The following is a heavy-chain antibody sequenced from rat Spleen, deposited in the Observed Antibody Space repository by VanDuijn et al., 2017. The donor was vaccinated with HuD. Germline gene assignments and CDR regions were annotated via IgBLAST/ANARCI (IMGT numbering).Heavy chain of an antibody. CDR2: ISYDGSST. V-gene: IGHV5-29*01. Sequence: EVQLVESDGGLVQPGRSLKLSCAASGFTFSDYGMAWVRQAPTKGLEWVATISYDGSSTYYRDSLKGRFTISRDNAKSTLYLQMDSLRSADTAAYYCARHSPPLTTRPGDVMDAWGQGVMVTVSS. CDR1: GFTFSDYG. D-gene: IGHD1-4*01. CDR3: ARHSPPLTTRPGDVMDA. J-gene: IGHJ2*01.